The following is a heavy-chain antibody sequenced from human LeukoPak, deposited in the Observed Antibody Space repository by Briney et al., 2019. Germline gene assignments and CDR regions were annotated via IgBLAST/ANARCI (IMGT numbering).Heavy chain of an antibody. D-gene: IGHD3-10*01. J-gene: IGHJ4*02. Sequence: GGSLRLSCAASGFTFSSYSMNWVRQAPGKGLEWVSSISRSSSYIYYADSVKGRFTISRDNAKNSLYLQMNSLRAEDTAVYYCARDIPYGSGSLYDYWGQGTLVTVSS. CDR2: ISRSSSYI. CDR1: GFTFSSYS. V-gene: IGHV3-21*01. CDR3: ARDIPYGSGSLYDY.